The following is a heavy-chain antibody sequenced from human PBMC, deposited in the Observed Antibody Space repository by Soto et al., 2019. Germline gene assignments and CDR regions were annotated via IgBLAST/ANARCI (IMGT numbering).Heavy chain of an antibody. CDR3: ARAYSPGLFDP. Sequence: QVQLVQSGAEVKKPGASVKVSCEASGYTFTSYGISWVRQAPGQGLEWMGWISANNGNTKYAQNFQGRVTMTTDTSTSTAYMELRSLRSDDTAVYYCARAYSPGLFDPWGQGTLVTVSS. CDR1: GYTFTSYG. CDR2: ISANNGNT. D-gene: IGHD2-15*01. V-gene: IGHV1-18*01. J-gene: IGHJ5*02.